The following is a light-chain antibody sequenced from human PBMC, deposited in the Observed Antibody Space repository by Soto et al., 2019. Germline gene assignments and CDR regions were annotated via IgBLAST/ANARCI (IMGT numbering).Light chain of an antibody. CDR2: KAS. CDR1: QSIKNW. Sequence: DIQMTQSPSTLSASVGDRVTITCRASQSIKNWLAWYQQKPGKAPKLLIYKASSLESGVPSRFSGSGSGTEFTLTISSLQPDYFATYYCQQYNSYLYTFGQGTKLEIK. J-gene: IGKJ2*01. CDR3: QQYNSYLYT. V-gene: IGKV1-5*03.